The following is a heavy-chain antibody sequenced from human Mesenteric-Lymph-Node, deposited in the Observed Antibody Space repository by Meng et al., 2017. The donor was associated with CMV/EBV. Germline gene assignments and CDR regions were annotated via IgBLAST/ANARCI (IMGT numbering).Heavy chain of an antibody. CDR3: AKERVVNSWYGIFDS. CDR1: GFTFTTSW. Sequence: GGSLRLSCAASGFTFTTSWMHWVRQVPGKGLVWVSRLTSDGWTDYADSVKGRFTISRDDATSTLYLQMNSLRAEDTAVYYCAKERVVNSWYGIFDSWGQGTLVTVSS. CDR2: LTSDGWT. J-gene: IGHJ4*02. D-gene: IGHD6-13*01. V-gene: IGHV3-74*01.